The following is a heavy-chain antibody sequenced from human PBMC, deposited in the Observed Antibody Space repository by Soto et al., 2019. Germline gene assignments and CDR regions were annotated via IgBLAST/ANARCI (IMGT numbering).Heavy chain of an antibody. CDR2: IIPIFGTA. J-gene: IGHJ4*02. D-gene: IGHD3-22*01. CDR3: ARERGYYDSSGYYYVDY. Sequence: SVKVSCKASGGTFSSYAISWVRQAPGQGLEWMGGIIPIFGTANYAQKFQGRVTITADESTSTAYMELSSLRSEDTAVYYCARERGYYDSSGYYYVDYWGQGTLVT. V-gene: IGHV1-69*13. CDR1: GGTFSSYA.